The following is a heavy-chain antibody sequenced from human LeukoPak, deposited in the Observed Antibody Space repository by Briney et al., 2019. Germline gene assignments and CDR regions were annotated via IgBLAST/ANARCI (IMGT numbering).Heavy chain of an antibody. J-gene: IGHJ6*02. CDR2: IYYSGST. CDR3: ARDRLGLPMDV. V-gene: IGHV4-59*01. Sequence: PSETLSLTCTVSGGSISSYYWSWTRQPPGKGLEWIGYIYYSGSTNYNPSLKSRVTISVDTSKNQFSLKLSSVTAADTAVYYCARDRLGLPMDVWGQGTTVTVSS. D-gene: IGHD6-6*01. CDR1: GGSISSYY.